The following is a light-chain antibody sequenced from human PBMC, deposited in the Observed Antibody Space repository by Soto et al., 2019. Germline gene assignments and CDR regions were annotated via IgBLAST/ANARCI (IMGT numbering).Light chain of an antibody. V-gene: IGLV1-40*01. Sequence: QSVLTQPPSVSGAPGQRVTISCTGTSSNIGAGYDVHWYQHLPGTAPKLLIYGNSNRPSGVPDRFSGSKSGTSASLAITGLQAEDEADYYCQSYDTSLSGSKVVFGGGTKVTVL. J-gene: IGLJ2*01. CDR1: SSNIGAGYD. CDR3: QSYDTSLSGSKVV. CDR2: GNS.